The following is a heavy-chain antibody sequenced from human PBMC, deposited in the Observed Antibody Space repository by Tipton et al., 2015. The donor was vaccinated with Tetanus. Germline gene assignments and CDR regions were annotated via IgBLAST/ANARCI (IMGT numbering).Heavy chain of an antibody. CDR3: ARDSMSSSGYDKEKTYYYYGMDV. CDR2: IDYTRNT. D-gene: IGHD5-12*01. Sequence: GLVKPSETLSLTCNVSGGSVSGYYWSWIRQPPGKGLEWIGYIDYTRNTYYGPSLQSRATISVDTSKNQFSLKLNSVTAADTAVYYCARDSMSSSGYDKEKTYYYYGMDVWGQGTTVTVSS. CDR1: GGSVSGYY. J-gene: IGHJ6*02. V-gene: IGHV4-59*02.